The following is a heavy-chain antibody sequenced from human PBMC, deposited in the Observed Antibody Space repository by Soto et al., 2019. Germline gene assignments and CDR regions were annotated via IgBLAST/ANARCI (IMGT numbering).Heavy chain of an antibody. CDR3: ASSGYSSGWEVLGFY. CDR1: GFTVSSNY. CDR2: IYSGGST. D-gene: IGHD6-19*01. V-gene: IGHV3-66*01. Sequence: PGGSLRLSCAASGFTVSSNYMSWVRQAPGKGLEWVSVIYSGGSTYYADSVKGRFTISRDNSKNTLYLQMNSLRAEDTAVYYCASSGYSSGWEVLGFYWGQGTLVTVAS. J-gene: IGHJ4*02.